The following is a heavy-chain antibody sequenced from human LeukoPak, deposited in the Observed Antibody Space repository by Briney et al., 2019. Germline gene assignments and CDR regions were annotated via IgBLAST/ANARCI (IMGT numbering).Heavy chain of an antibody. V-gene: IGHV1-8*01. CDR2: MNPNSGNT. Sequence: GASVKVSCKASGYTFTSYDINWVRQATGQGLEWMGWMNPNSGNTGYAQKFQGRVTMTRNTSISTAYMELSSLRSEDTAVYYCARAGESALTMVRGVIRRSYLLFRWFDPWGQGTLVTVSS. J-gene: IGHJ5*02. D-gene: IGHD3-10*01. CDR1: GYTFTSYD. CDR3: ARAGESALTMVRGVIRRSYLLFRWFDP.